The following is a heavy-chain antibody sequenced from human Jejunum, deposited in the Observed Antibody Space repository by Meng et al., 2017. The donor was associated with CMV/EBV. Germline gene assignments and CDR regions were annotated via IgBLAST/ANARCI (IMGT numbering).Heavy chain of an antibody. CDR2: VDYSGRT. D-gene: IGHD6-13*01. CDR1: ICSYY. CDR3: ARVPAELGSSSSWYYFDY. J-gene: IGHJ4*02. Sequence: ICSYYWTWTRQPPGKGLEWIGYVDYSGRTTSNPSLKSRVTISVDTSKNQFSLKLSSVTAADTAVYYCARVPAELGSSSSWYYFDYWGQGTLVTVSS. V-gene: IGHV4-59*01.